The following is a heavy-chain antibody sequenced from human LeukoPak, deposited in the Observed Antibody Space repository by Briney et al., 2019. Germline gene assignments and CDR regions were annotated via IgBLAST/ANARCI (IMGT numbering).Heavy chain of an antibody. CDR2: IYYGGST. J-gene: IGHJ4*02. Sequence: SETLSLTCTVSGGSISDINYYWGWIRQPPGKGLEWIASIYYGGSTYYNPSLKSRVTISVDTSKKQFSLKLSSVTTADTAVYNCARIDFYGSGNYYFDYWGQGTLVTVSS. CDR1: GGSISDINYY. V-gene: IGHV4-39*01. D-gene: IGHD3-10*01. CDR3: ARIDFYGSGNYYFDY.